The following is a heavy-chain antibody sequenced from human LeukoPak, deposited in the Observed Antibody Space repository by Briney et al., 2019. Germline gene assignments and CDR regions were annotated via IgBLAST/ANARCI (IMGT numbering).Heavy chain of an antibody. J-gene: IGHJ4*02. CDR1: GYTFTSYG. Sequence: ASVKVSCKASGYTFTSYGISWVRQAPGQGLEWMGWISAYNGNTNYAQKLQGRVTMTTDTSTSTAYMELRSLRSDDTAVYYCARDDRVGDGYNSRSFGFDYWGQGTLATVSS. CDR2: ISAYNGNT. CDR3: ARDDRVGDGYNSRSFGFDY. V-gene: IGHV1-18*01. D-gene: IGHD5-24*01.